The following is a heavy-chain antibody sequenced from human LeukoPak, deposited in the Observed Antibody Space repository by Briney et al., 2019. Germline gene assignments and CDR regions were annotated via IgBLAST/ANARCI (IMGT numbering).Heavy chain of an antibody. V-gene: IGHV3-23*01. CDR2: ISGSGGST. D-gene: IGHD1-26*01. CDR1: GFTFSSYG. CDR3: AKDVWGGSYYGDYFDY. J-gene: IGHJ4*02. Sequence: GGSLRLSCAASGFTFSSYGMSWVRQAPGKGLEWVAAISGSGGSTYYADSVKGRFTISRDNSKNTLYLQMNSLRAADTAVYYCAKDVWGGSYYGDYFDYWGQGTLVTVSS.